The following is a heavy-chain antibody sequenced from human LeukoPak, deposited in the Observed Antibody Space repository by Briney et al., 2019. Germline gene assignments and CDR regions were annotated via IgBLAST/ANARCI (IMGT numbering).Heavy chain of an antibody. Sequence: SETLSLTCTVSGGSISSGGYSWSWIRQHPGKGLEWIGYIYYSGSTYYNPSLKGRVTISVDTSKNQFSLKLSSVTAADTAVYYCARGGQVVPAAIADWFDPWGQGTLVTVSS. CDR3: ARGGQVVPAAIADWFDP. D-gene: IGHD2-2*02. CDR1: GGSISSGGYS. CDR2: IYYSGST. J-gene: IGHJ5*02. V-gene: IGHV4-31*03.